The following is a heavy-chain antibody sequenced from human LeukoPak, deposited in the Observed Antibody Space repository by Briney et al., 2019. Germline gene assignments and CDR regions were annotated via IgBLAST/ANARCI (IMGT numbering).Heavy chain of an antibody. CDR1: GGSISSYY. CDR3: ARDNTGTTAFDI. Sequence: SETLSLTCTVSGGSISSYYWSWIRQPPGEGLEWIGYIYYSGSTNYNPSLKSRVTISVDTSKNQFSLKLSSVTAADTAVYYCARDNTGTTAFDIWGQGTMVTVSS. V-gene: IGHV4-59*01. J-gene: IGHJ3*02. CDR2: IYYSGST. D-gene: IGHD1-7*01.